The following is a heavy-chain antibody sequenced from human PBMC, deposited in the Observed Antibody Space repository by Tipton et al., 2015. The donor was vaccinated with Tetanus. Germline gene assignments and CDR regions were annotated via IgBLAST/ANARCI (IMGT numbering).Heavy chain of an antibody. V-gene: IGHV4-59*01. Sequence: TLSLTCSVSGGSMGTNHWVWIRQAPGKRLESIGYIYSTGATKYNPSLESRVRISIDTSKSQFSMRLSSVTVADTAVYYCARQADNWFDPWGPGTRVTVSS. CDR2: IYSTGAT. CDR1: GGSMGTNH. D-gene: IGHD2-15*01. J-gene: IGHJ5*02. CDR3: ARQADNWFDP.